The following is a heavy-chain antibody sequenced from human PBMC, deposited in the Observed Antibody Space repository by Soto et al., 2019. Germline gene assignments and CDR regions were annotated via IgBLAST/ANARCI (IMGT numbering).Heavy chain of an antibody. CDR1: GYTFMSHV. CDR2: VTGGNGDT. Sequence: QVQLVQSGAEVKDPGASVKVSCRASGYTFMSHVMHWVRQAPGQRLEWMGWVTGGNGDTKYSQNFQGRVTITRDTSATPDYMELSRLTSEDTAVYYCARDSGIRGPSGDLDYWGQGTLVTVSS. V-gene: IGHV1-3*01. J-gene: IGHJ4*02. D-gene: IGHD1-20*01. CDR3: ARDSGIRGPSGDLDY.